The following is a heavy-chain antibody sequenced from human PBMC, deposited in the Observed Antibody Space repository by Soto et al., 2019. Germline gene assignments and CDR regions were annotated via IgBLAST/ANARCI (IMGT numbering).Heavy chain of an antibody. V-gene: IGHV1-46*01. D-gene: IGHD3-16*02. J-gene: IGHJ4*02. Sequence: QVQLVQSGAELKKPGASVKVSCQASGYTFTRYYIDWVRQAPGQGLEWMGSINPNEGSATYAPKFQGRLTMTTDTSTSTVYMELSSLRSDDTAVYYCARGYGGVVVYYDHWGQGTLVTVSS. CDR1: GYTFTRYY. CDR2: INPNEGSA. CDR3: ARGYGGVVVYYDH.